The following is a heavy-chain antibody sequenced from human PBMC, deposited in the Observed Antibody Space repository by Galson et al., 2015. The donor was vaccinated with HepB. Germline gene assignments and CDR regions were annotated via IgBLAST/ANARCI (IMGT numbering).Heavy chain of an antibody. D-gene: IGHD3-3*01. CDR2: IIPSFGTS. V-gene: IGHV1-69*13. CDR1: GGTFSDFA. J-gene: IGHJ4*02. Sequence: SVKVSCKASGGTFSDFAVSWMRQAPGQGLEWMGGIIPSFGTSNYAQRFQGRVTFTADESTSTAYMELSSLKSEDTAVYFCSRGGAGIYYDFWSGYFDYWGQGTLVSVSS. CDR3: SRGGAGIYYDFWSGYFDY.